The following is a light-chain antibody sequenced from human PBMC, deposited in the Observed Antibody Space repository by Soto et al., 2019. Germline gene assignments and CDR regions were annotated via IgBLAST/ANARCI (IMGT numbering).Light chain of an antibody. CDR2: ATS. V-gene: IGKV3-20*01. Sequence: EIVLTQSPATLSLSPGETATLSCRASQSVSSSYLAWYQQKRGQAPRLLIYATSSRASGIPDRFSGSGSGTDFTLTISRLEPEDFAVFYCQQYGSSPLTFGGGTKVDIK. CDR3: QQYGSSPLT. J-gene: IGKJ4*01. CDR1: QSVSSSY.